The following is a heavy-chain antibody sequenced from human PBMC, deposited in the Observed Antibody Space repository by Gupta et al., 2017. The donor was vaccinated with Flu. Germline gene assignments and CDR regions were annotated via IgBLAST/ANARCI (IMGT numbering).Heavy chain of an antibody. V-gene: IGHV3-9*01. J-gene: IGHJ4*02. CDR2: ISWNGGSI. D-gene: IGHD5-24*01. Sequence: EVQLMESGGGLVQPGGSLRLSCAVFGFTLDDYAMHWVRQTPGKGLEWVSGISWNGGSIGYADSVKGRFTISRDNAKNSLNLQMNSLRTEDTALYYCAKDVSMATTRNRYYFDNWGQGTLVTVSS. CDR1: GFTLDDYA. CDR3: AKDVSMATTRNRYYFDN.